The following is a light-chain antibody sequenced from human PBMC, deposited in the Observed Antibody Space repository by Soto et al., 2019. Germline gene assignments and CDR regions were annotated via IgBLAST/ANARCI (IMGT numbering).Light chain of an antibody. CDR2: EDN. CDR3: GTWDSSLSANV. Sequence: QCVLTQPPSVSAAPGERVTISCSGSTSNIGNNFVSWYQQLPGTAPKLLMYEDNKRPSGIPDRISGSKSGTSATLGITGLQTGDEADYYCGTWDSSLSANVFGTGTKVTVL. CDR1: TSNIGNNF. J-gene: IGLJ1*01. V-gene: IGLV1-51*01.